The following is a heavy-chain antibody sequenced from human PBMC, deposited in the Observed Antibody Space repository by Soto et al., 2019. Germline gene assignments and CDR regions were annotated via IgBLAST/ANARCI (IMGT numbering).Heavy chain of an antibody. CDR1: GGSFSGYY. J-gene: IGHJ4*02. D-gene: IGHD3-22*01. Sequence: QVQLQQWGAGLLKPSETLSLTCAVYGGSFSGYYWSWIRQPPGKGLEWIGEINHSGSTKYSPSLKGRVTISVDTSKNQFSLKLTSVTAADTAVYYCARGNGYYGFDYWGQGTLVTVSS. CDR2: INHSGST. CDR3: ARGNGYYGFDY. V-gene: IGHV4-34*01.